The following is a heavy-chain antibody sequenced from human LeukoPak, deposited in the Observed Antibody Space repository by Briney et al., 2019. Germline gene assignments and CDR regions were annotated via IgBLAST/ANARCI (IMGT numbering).Heavy chain of an antibody. CDR1: GGSISSSSYY. J-gene: IGHJ3*02. CDR3: ARPKRITMVRGVGAFDI. Sequence: LETLSLIGTVSGGSISSSSYYWGWIRQPPGKGLEWIGRIYYRWSTYYNPSLKSRVTISVDTSKNQFSLKLSSVTAADTAVYYCARPKRITMVRGVGAFDIWGQGTMVTVSS. D-gene: IGHD3-10*01. CDR2: IYYRWST. V-gene: IGHV4-39*07.